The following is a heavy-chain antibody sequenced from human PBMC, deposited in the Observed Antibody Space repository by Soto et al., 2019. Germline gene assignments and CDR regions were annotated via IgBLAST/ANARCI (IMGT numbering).Heavy chain of an antibody. D-gene: IGHD2-2*01. J-gene: IGHJ6*02. V-gene: IGHV3-49*04. CDR1: GFTFGDYA. Sequence: PGGSLRLSCTASGFTFGDYAMSWVRQAPGKGLEWVGFIRSKAYGGTTEYAASVKGRFTISRDDSKSIAYLQMNSLKTEDTAVYSLTKVLVVPAAMGDDYYGMDVWGQGTTGTVP. CDR2: IRSKAYGGTT. CDR3: TKVLVVPAAMGDDYYGMDV.